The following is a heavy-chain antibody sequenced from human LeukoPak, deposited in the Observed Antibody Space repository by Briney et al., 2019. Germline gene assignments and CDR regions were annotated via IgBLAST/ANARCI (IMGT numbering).Heavy chain of an antibody. J-gene: IGHJ4*02. V-gene: IGHV1-3*01. D-gene: IGHD3-22*01. CDR3: ARDDRVTMID. Sequence: ASVKVSCKASGYTFTSYAMHWVRQAPGQRLEWMGWINAGNGNTNYAQKLQGRVTMTTDTSTSTAYMELRSLRSDDTAVYYCARDDRVTMIDWGQGTLVTVSS. CDR1: GYTFTSYA. CDR2: INAGNGNT.